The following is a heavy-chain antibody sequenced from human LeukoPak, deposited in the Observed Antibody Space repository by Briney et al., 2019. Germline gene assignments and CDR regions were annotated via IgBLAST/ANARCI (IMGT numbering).Heavy chain of an antibody. V-gene: IGHV4-4*07. J-gene: IGHJ3*02. CDR2: FYSGST. CDR3: ARGPRDGYNKGDAFDI. Sequence: KPSETLSLTCTVSGGSISSYYWSWIRQPAGKGLEWIGRFYSGSTNYNPSLKSRVTMSVDTSKNQFSLKLSSVTAADTAVYYCARGPRDGYNKGDAFDIWGQGTMVTVSS. D-gene: IGHD5-24*01. CDR1: GGSISSYY.